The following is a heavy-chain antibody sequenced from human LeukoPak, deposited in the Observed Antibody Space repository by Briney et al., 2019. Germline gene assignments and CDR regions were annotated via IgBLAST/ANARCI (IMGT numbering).Heavy chain of an antibody. V-gene: IGHV3-30*04. D-gene: IGHD2-15*01. CDR3: VAATRVYYFDY. J-gene: IGHJ4*02. CDR2: ISYDGRNK. CDR1: GFTFSSYA. Sequence: GGSLRLSCAASGFTFSSYAMHWVRQAPGKGLEWVAVISYDGRNKYYADSVKGRFTISRDNSKNTLYLQMNSLRAEDTAVYYCVAATRVYYFDYWGQGTLVTVSS.